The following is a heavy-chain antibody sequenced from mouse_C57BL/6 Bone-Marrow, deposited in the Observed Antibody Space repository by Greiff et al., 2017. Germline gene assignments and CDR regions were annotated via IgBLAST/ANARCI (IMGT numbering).Heavy chain of an antibody. V-gene: IGHV5-9-1*02. D-gene: IGHD1-1*01. J-gene: IGHJ2*01. CDR3: TRERGYCSRRYYFDY. CDR2: ISNGGGYI. CDR1: GFTFSSYA. Sequence: EVKLVESGAGLVKPGGSLKLSCAASGFTFSSYAMSWVRQTPEKGLEWVAYISNGGGYIYYADTVKGRFTISRDNARNTLYLQMSSLKSEDTAMYYCTRERGYCSRRYYFDYGGQGTTLTVTA.